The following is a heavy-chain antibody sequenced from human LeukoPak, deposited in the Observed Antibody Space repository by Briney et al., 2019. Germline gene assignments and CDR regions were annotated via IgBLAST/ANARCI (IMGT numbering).Heavy chain of an antibody. Sequence: ASVKVSCKAFGYTFTSYYMHWVRQAPGQGLEWMGIINPSGGSTSYAQKFQGRVTMTRDMSTSTVYMELSSLRSEDTAVYYCASSPGIAVAGREGTWFDPWGQGTLVTVSS. CDR3: ASSPGIAVAGREGTWFDP. J-gene: IGHJ5*02. CDR1: GYTFTSYY. CDR2: INPSGGST. D-gene: IGHD6-19*01. V-gene: IGHV1-46*01.